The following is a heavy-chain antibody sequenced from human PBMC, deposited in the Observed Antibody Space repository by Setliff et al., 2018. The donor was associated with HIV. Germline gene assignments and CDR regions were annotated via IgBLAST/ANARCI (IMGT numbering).Heavy chain of an antibody. D-gene: IGHD2-15*01. CDR2: IFWDEDK. V-gene: IGHV2-5*02. CDR3: AHTDCSGGSCYSRFDY. Sequence: SGPTLVNPTQTLTLTCTFSGFSLYTSGVGVGWIRQPPGKALEWIAVIFWDEDKRYSPSLRSRVTITKDTAKNQVVLTMTNMDPVDTATYFCAHTDCSGGSCYSRFDYWGQGTLVTVSS. J-gene: IGHJ4*02. CDR1: GFSLYTSGVG.